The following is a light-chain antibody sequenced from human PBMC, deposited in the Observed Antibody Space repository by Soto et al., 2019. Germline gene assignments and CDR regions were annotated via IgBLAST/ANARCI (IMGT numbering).Light chain of an antibody. Sequence: QSALTQPASVSGSPGQSITISCTGTSSDVGGYNYVSWYQQYPGKAPKLMIYEVIDRPSGISDRFSGSKSGDTASLTISGLQAEDEADYYCISYIPSTTTHWVFGGGTKLTVL. CDR2: EVI. CDR1: SSDVGGYNY. V-gene: IGLV2-14*01. J-gene: IGLJ3*02. CDR3: ISYIPSTTTHWV.